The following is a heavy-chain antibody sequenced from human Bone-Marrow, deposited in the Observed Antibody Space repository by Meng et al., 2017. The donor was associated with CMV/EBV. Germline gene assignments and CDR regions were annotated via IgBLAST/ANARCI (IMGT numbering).Heavy chain of an antibody. J-gene: IGHJ4*02. V-gene: IGHV4-59*01. CDR1: GGSISSYY. CDR3: ARGGYGDYESDY. Sequence: SETLSLTCTVSGGSISSYYWSWIRQPPGKGLEWIGYIYYSGSTNYNPSLKSRVTISVDTSKNQFSLKLSSVTAADTAVYYCARGGYGDYESDYCGQGTLVTVSS. D-gene: IGHD4-17*01. CDR2: IYYSGST.